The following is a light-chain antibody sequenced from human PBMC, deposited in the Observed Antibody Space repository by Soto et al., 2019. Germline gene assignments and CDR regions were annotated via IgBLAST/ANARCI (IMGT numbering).Light chain of an antibody. Sequence: EVVMTQSPATLSMFPGERATLSCRASQNVGTNLAWYQQKPGQAPRLLIYGASTRATGIPVRFSGSGSGTEFTLTISSLQSEDFAIYYCQQYDDWPPYPFGQGTKLEIK. J-gene: IGKJ2*01. V-gene: IGKV3-15*01. CDR3: QQYDDWPPYP. CDR1: QNVGTN. CDR2: GAS.